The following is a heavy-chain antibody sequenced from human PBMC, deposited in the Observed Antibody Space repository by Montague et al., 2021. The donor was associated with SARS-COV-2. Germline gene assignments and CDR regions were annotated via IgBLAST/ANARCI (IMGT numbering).Heavy chain of an antibody. J-gene: IGHJ6*02. Sequence: SLSLACTVSGGSVSSGSYYWSWIRPPAGKGLEWIGRIYTSGSSNYNPSLKSRVTISVDTSKNQFSLKVSSVTAADTAVYYCARERSADYYDGSGYHSYKYGMDVWGQGTTVTVSS. CDR1: GGSVSSGSYY. V-gene: IGHV4-61*02. CDR3: ARERSADYYDGSGYHSYKYGMDV. D-gene: IGHD3-22*01. CDR2: IYTSGSS.